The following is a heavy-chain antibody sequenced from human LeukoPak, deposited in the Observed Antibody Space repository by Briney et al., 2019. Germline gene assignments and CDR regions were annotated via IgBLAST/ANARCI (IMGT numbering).Heavy chain of an antibody. D-gene: IGHD3-22*01. J-gene: IGHJ4*02. V-gene: IGHV3-23*01. CDR3: ARGSTYYDSSGQVPFDY. CDR1: GFTFSGYA. Sequence: GGSRRLSCAVSGFTFSGYAMSWVSQAPGKGLEWVSTISGSGDYTYYADSVKGRFTISRDNAKNSLYLQMNSLRAEDTAVYYCARGSTYYDSSGQVPFDYWGQGTLVTVSS. CDR2: ISGSGDYT.